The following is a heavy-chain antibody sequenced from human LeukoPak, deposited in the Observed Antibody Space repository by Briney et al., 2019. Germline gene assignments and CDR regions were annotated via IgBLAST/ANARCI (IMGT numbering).Heavy chain of an antibody. V-gene: IGHV3-21*04. CDR1: GFTFSSYS. J-gene: IGHJ4*02. Sequence: GGSLRLSCAASGFTFSSYSMNWVRQAPGKGLEWVSSISSSSSYIYYADSVKGRFTISRDNSKNTLYLQMNSLRAEDTAVYYCAKDLLSGWTRFDYWGQGTLVTVSS. CDR3: AKDLLSGWTRFDY. D-gene: IGHD6-19*01. CDR2: ISSSSSYI.